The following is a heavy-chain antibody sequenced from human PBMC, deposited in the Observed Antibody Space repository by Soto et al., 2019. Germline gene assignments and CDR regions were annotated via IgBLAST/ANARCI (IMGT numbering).Heavy chain of an antibody. J-gene: IGHJ4*02. CDR1: GFTFSDYY. CDR3: ARDPGLRYFDS. CDR2: IGTSGGVI. Sequence: PGGSLRLSCAASGFTFSDYYMSWIRQAPGKGLEWVSYIGTSGGVIYYADSVKGRFTISRDNAKNSLYLQMNSLRAEDTAVYYCARDPGLRYFDSWGQGTLVTVSS. D-gene: IGHD4-17*01. V-gene: IGHV3-11*01.